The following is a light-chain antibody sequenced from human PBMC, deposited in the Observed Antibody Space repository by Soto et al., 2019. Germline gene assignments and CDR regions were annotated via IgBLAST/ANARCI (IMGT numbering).Light chain of an antibody. Sequence: EIVLMQSPGTLSLSPGERATLSCRASQSVSSSYLAWYQQKPGQAPRLLIYGASSRATGIPDRFSGSGSGTDFTLTISRLAPEDFAVYYCQQYGSSPPRFTFGPGTKVDIK. J-gene: IGKJ3*01. CDR1: QSVSSSY. V-gene: IGKV3-20*01. CDR2: GAS. CDR3: QQYGSSPPRFT.